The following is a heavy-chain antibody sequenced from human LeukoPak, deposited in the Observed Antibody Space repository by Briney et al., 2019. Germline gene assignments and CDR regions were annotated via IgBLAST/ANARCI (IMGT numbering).Heavy chain of an antibody. D-gene: IGHD6-13*01. Sequence: GGSLRLSCAASGFTFSSYAMSWVRQAPGKGLEWVSAISDSGGSTYYADSVKGRFTISRDNSKNTLYLQMNSLRAEDTAVYYCAKGGWIAAAGGYFDYWGQGTLVTVSS. V-gene: IGHV3-23*01. CDR1: GFTFSSYA. CDR2: ISDSGGST. CDR3: AKGGWIAAAGGYFDY. J-gene: IGHJ4*02.